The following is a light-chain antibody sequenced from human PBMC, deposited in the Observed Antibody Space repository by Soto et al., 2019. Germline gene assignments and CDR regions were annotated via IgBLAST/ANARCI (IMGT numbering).Light chain of an antibody. CDR2: TAS. J-gene: IGKJ4*01. Sequence: DIQMTQSPSSVSASVGDRVTITCRASQDIGYSLAWFQQKPGEAPRLLIYTASSLHSGVPSRFSGSGSGTDFTLTISSLQPEEFATYYCQQGNSFPLTFGGGTKVEIK. CDR1: QDIGYS. CDR3: QQGNSFPLT. V-gene: IGKV1-12*01.